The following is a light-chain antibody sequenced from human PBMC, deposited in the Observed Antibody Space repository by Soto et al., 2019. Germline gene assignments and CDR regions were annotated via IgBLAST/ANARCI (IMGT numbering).Light chain of an antibody. Sequence: EVVMTQSPATLSVSPGDRATLSCRASHSVSNNLAWYQHKPGQAPRLLIYDASTRATGIPARFSGSGSGTEFTLTISCLQSEDFAIFYCQKYNDWPETFGPGTKVDIK. CDR2: DAS. CDR3: QKYNDWPET. CDR1: HSVSNN. J-gene: IGKJ3*01. V-gene: IGKV3-15*01.